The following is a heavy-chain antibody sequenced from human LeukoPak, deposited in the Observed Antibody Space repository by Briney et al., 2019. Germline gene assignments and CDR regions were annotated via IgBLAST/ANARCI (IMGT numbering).Heavy chain of an antibody. CDR1: GFTLSTYG. V-gene: IGHV3-33*01. CDR3: ARSRASSGLLGY. D-gene: IGHD6-19*01. J-gene: IGHJ4*02. CDR2: IWYDGSNK. Sequence: PGGSLRLSCAASGFTLSTYGMHWVRQAPGKGLEWVAVIWYDGSNKYYADSVKGRFTISRDNSKNTLYLQMNSLRAEDTAVYYCARSRASSGLLGYWGQGTLVTVSS.